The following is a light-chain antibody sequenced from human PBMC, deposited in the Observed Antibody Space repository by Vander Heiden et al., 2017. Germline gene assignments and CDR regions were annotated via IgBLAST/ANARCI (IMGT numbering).Light chain of an antibody. J-gene: IGLJ1*01. Sequence: YELPQPHSVSVSTGQTDRLPRPGDACHKQLAYWYRQKPGQAPVLVLYNDSGSPSGIPERFSGSSSGTTATLTISGVQAEDEADYYCQSADISGTYYVFGTGTKFTVL. CDR1: ACHKQL. CDR2: NDS. CDR3: QSADISGTYYV. V-gene: IGLV3-25*03.